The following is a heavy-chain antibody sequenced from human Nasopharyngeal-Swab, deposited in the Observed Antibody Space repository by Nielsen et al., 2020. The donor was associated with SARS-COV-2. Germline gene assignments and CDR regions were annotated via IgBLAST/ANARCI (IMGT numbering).Heavy chain of an antibody. CDR2: IYPGDSDT. Sequence: GGSLRLSCKGSGYSFTSYWIGWVRQMPGKGLEWMGTIYPGDSDTRYSPSFQGQVTISADKSISTAYLQWSSLKASDTAMYYCARHVSLDAFDIWGQGTMVTVSS. J-gene: IGHJ3*02. V-gene: IGHV5-51*01. CDR3: ARHVSLDAFDI. CDR1: GYSFTSYW. D-gene: IGHD1-1*01.